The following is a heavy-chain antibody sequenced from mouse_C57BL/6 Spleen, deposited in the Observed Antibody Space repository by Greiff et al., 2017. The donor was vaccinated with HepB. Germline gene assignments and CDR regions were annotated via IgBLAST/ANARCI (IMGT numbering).Heavy chain of an antibody. CDR3: ARRDRRNYAMDY. J-gene: IGHJ4*01. Sequence: QVQLQQPGAELVKPGASVKVSCKASGYTFTSYWMHWVKQRPGQGLEWIGRIHPSDSDTNYNQKFKGKATVTVDKSSSTAYMQLSSLTSEDSAGYYCARRDRRNYAMDYWGQGTSVTVSS. V-gene: IGHV1-74*01. CDR1: GYTFTSYW. CDR2: IHPSDSDT. D-gene: IGHD3-3*01.